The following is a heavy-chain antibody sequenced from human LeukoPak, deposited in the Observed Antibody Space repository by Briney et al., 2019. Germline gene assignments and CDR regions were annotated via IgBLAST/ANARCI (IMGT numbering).Heavy chain of an antibody. CDR3: ARGRPRSLIVGTTRRSRAFDI. V-gene: IGHV4-39*07. Sequence: SETLSLTCTVSGGSISSGSYCWGWVRQPPGKGLEWVGSIYYSGSTYYNPSLKSRVTISVDTSKNQFSLKLSSVTAADTAVFYCARGRPRSLIVGTTRRSRAFDIWGQGTMVTVSS. D-gene: IGHD1-26*01. J-gene: IGHJ3*02. CDR2: IYYSGST. CDR1: GGSISSGSYC.